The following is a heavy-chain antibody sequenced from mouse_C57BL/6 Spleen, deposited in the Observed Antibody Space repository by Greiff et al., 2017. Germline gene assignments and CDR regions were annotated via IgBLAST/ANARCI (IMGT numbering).Heavy chain of an antibody. CDR1: GYTFPDHT. J-gene: IGHJ2*01. V-gene: IGHV1-78*01. CDR2: LYPSDGST. CDR3: ARPGSSYYFGY. Sequence: QVKLQQSDPELVKPGASVKISCKVSGYTFPDHTIPWMKQSPAQGLDWIGYLYPSDGSTKYNEKFKGTATLTADKSSSTAYMQLNSLTAEDAAVYFCARPGSSYYFGYWGQGTTLTVAS. D-gene: IGHD1-1*01.